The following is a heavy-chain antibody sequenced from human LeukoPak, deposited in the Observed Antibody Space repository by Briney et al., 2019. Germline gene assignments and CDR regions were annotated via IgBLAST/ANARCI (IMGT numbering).Heavy chain of an antibody. CDR2: ISGSGGSS. CDR3: AKRLGSSGWGFDF. J-gene: IGHJ4*02. D-gene: IGHD6-19*01. CDR1: GFIFSSYA. V-gene: IGHV3-23*01. Sequence: PGGSLRLSCAASGFIFSSYAMSWVRQAPGKGLEWVSAISGSGGSSDYADSVKGRFTISRDNAKNSLYLQMNSLRVEDTALYYCAKRLGSSGWGFDFWGQGTLVTVSS.